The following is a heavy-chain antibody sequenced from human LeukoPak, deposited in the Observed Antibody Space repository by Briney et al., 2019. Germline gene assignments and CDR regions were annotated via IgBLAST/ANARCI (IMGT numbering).Heavy chain of an antibody. CDR3: ARDQDGMGV. J-gene: IGHJ6*02. V-gene: IGHV6-1*01. CDR2: TYYRSKWYN. Sequence: SQTLSLTFAISGDIVSYTIAAWNWIRQSPARGLEWLGRTYYRSKWYNDYAVSVNSRLTINPDTSKNQFSLQLNSVTPEDAAVYYCARDQDGMGVWGQGTSVTVSS. CDR1: GDIVSYTIAA.